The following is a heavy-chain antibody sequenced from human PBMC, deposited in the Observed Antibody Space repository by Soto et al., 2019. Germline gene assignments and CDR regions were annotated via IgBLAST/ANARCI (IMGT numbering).Heavy chain of an antibody. V-gene: IGHV3-23*01. Sequence: EVQLLESGGGLVQPGGSLRLSCAASGFTFSSFVMNWVRQAPGKGLEWVSTISPGADVSHYTDSVKGRFTISRDNSRRTLHLQMDSLRVEDAAVYFCARQGMAARKYFHRYLDVWGQGTTVIVSS. CDR1: GFTFSSFV. J-gene: IGHJ6*02. CDR3: ARQGMAARKYFHRYLDV. CDR2: ISPGADVS. D-gene: IGHD6-6*01.